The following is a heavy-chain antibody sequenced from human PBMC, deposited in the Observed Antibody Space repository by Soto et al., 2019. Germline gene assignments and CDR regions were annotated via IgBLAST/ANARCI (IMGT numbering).Heavy chain of an antibody. J-gene: IGHJ5*02. CDR3: ARSSGGNFGIIIEGTNWFAP. Sequence: ASYYSSWVQQATGQGLELMGVINPHGGSTAYAQKFKGRVTLTRDTSASTVYMEVSSLTSEDTAMYYCARSSGGNFGIIIEGTNWFAPWGQGTLVTVSS. V-gene: IGHV1-46*01. D-gene: IGHD1-26*01. CDR2: INPHGGST. CDR1: ASYY.